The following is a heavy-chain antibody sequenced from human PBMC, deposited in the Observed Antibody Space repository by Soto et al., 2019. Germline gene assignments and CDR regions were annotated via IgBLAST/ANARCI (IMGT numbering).Heavy chain of an antibody. D-gene: IGHD3-10*01. V-gene: IGHV4-34*01. CDR1: GGSFSGYY. CDR2: INHSGST. J-gene: IGHJ5*02. CDR3: ARCPNYGSGSYFINWFDP. Sequence: SETLSLTCAVYGGSFSGYYWSWIRQPPGKGLEWIGEINHSGSTNYNPSLKSRVTISVDTSKNQFSLKLSSVTAADTAVYYCARCPNYGSGSYFINWFDPWGQGTLVTVSS.